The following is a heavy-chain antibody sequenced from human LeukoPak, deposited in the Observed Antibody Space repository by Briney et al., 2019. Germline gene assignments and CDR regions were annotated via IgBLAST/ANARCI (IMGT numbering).Heavy chain of an antibody. D-gene: IGHD2-8*01. CDR3: ASPQAPVSTAFDP. CDR1: GFTFSNLA. CDR2: IKQDGSEK. V-gene: IGHV3-7*02. J-gene: IGHJ5*02. Sequence: GGSLRLSCVASGFTFSNLAMGWVRQAPGKGLEWVANIKQDGSEKYYVDSMKGRFTISRDNAKDSLYLQMNSLRAEDTAVYYCASPQAPVSTAFDPWGQGTLVTVSS.